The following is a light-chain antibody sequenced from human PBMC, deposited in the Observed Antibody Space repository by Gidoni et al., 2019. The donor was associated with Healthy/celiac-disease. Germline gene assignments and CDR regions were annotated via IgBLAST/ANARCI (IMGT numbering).Light chain of an antibody. J-gene: IGLJ2*01. Sequence: QSVLTQPPSVSGHPGQRVTISCTGSSSNIGAGYDVHWYQQLPGTAPKPLIYGNSNRPSGVPDRFSGSKSGTSASLAITGLQAEDEADYYCQSYDSSLSVVFGGGTKLTVL. V-gene: IGLV1-40*01. CDR2: GNS. CDR1: SSNIGAGYD. CDR3: QSYDSSLSVV.